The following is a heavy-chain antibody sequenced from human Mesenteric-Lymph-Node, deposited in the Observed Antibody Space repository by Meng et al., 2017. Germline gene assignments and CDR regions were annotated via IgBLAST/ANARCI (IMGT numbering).Heavy chain of an antibody. V-gene: IGHV1-69*01. CDR3: ARGGVVTALKKSFDY. J-gene: IGHJ4*02. D-gene: IGHD2-21*02. Sequence: GQLVGSGAEGKKPGSSVKFSCKASGGTFSSYAISWVRQAPGQGLEWMGGIIPIFGTANYAQKFQGRVTITADESTSTAYMELSSLRSEDTAVYYCARGGVVTALKKSFDYWGQGTLVTVSS. CDR2: IIPIFGTA. CDR1: GGTFSSYA.